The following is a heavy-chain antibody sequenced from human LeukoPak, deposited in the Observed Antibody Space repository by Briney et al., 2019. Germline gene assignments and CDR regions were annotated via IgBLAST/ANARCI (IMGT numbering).Heavy chain of an antibody. CDR2: IIPIFGTA. CDR1: GGTFSSYA. Sequence: SVKVSCKASGGTFSSYAISWVRQAPGQGLEWMGGIIPIFGTANYAQKFQGRVTMTTDTSTSTAYMELRSLRSDDTAVYYCARDGHRRCHYDCSGREDAFDIWGQGTMVTVSS. J-gene: IGHJ3*02. CDR3: ARDGHRRCHYDCSGREDAFDI. D-gene: IGHD3-22*01. V-gene: IGHV1-69*05.